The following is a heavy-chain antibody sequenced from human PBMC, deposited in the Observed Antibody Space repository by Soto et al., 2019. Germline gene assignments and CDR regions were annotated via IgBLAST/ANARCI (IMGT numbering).Heavy chain of an antibody. CDR2: ISAYNGNT. J-gene: IGHJ6*02. Sequence: QVQLVQSGAEVKKPGASVKVSCTASGYTFTSYGISWVRHAPGQGLEWMGWISAYNGNTNYAQNLQGRVTMTTDTSTSTAYMELRCLRSDDTAVYYCARDIAVRGVRKYGMDVWGQGTTVTVSS. V-gene: IGHV1-18*01. CDR3: ARDIAVRGVRKYGMDV. D-gene: IGHD3-10*01. CDR1: GYTFTSYG.